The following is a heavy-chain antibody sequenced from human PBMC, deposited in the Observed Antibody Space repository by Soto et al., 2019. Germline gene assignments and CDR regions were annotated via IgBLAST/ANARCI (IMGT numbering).Heavy chain of an antibody. CDR1: GVSVSSGDYY. D-gene: IGHD1-26*01. V-gene: IGHV4-61*08. Sequence: PSEALSLTCTGSGVSVSSGDYYWSWSRQPPGKGLEWIGYFYYSGITNYNPSLKSRVTISADTSKNQFSLKLCSVTAADAAVYYCAIGPLAAPSTTHYFAYCCQGPPV. CDR3: AIGPLAAPSTTHYFAY. J-gene: IGHJ4*01. CDR2: FYYSGIT.